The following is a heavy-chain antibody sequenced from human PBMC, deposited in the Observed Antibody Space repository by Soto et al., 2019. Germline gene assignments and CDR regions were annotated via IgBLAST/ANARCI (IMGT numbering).Heavy chain of an antibody. D-gene: IGHD4-4*01. J-gene: IGHJ5*02. CDR3: AGDPDSHYNDSHASSYP. CDR2: IIPIIGII. CDR1: GGTFSTYT. V-gene: IGHV1-69*08. Sequence: QVQLVQSGAEVKKPGSSVKVSCKASGGTFSTYTITWVRQAPGQGLEWMGRIIPIIGIINYAQKFQGRVTISTVKFPGTAYVELTGLRSDDTAVYYCAGDPDSHYNDSHASSYPWGQGTLVTVSS.